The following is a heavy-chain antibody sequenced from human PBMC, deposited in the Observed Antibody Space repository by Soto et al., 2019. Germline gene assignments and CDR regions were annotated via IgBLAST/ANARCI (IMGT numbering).Heavy chain of an antibody. V-gene: IGHV3-48*04. J-gene: IGHJ4*02. CDR1: GFTFSSYA. Sequence: HPGGSMRLSCAASGFTFSSYAMSWVRQAPGRGLEWVSKISGGGTTTHYADSVKVRFTVSRDNAKNSLYLQMNSLRAEDPAVYYCAGDPYYYGSAFWGQGTRVTVSS. CDR3: AGDPYYYGSAF. CDR2: ISGGGTTT. D-gene: IGHD3-10*01.